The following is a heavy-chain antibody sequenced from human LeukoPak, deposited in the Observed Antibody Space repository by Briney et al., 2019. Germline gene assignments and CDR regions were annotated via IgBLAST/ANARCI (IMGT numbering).Heavy chain of an antibody. CDR2: ISGSGGST. CDR1: GFTFSSYA. J-gene: IGHJ5*02. D-gene: IGHD3-3*01. V-gene: IGHV3-23*01. Sequence: PGGSLRLSCAASGFTFSSYAMSWVRQAPGRGLEWVSAISGSGGSTYYADSVKGRFTISRNKSKNTLYLQMNSLRAEDTAVYYCAKDGDFWSGNNCFDPWGQGTLVTVSS. CDR3: AKDGDFWSGNNCFDP.